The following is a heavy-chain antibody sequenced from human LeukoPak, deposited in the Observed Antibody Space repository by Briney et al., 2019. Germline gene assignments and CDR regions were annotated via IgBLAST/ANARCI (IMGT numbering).Heavy chain of an antibody. CDR3: ARGRYNWNDGFDAFDI. J-gene: IGHJ3*02. CDR1: RGSISSGGYY. Sequence: PPQPLSRTRPVSRGSISSGGYYWSWIGQHPGKGLEWIGYIYYSGSTYYNPSLKSRVTISVDTSKNQFSLKLSSVTAADTAVYYCARGRYNWNDGFDAFDIWGQGTMVAVSS. D-gene: IGHD1-20*01. V-gene: IGHV4-31*03. CDR2: IYYSGST.